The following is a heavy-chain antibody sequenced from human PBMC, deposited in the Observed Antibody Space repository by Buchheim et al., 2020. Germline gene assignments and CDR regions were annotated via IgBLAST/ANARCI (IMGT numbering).Heavy chain of an antibody. CDR3: ARGISTPGIDY. V-gene: IGHV3-7*01. CDR2: INHDGSET. D-gene: IGHD2-15*01. Sequence: EVQLEESGGTVVQPGGSLRLSCAASGFSFSNSWMNWVRQAPGKGLVWVASINHDGSETYYVDSVNGRFTVSRDNVKNSLYLNMSSLRADDTAVYYCARGISTPGIDYWGQGTL. J-gene: IGHJ4*02. CDR1: GFSFSNSW.